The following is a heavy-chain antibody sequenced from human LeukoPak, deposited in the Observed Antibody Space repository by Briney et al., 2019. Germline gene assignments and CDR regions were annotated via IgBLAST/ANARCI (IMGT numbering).Heavy chain of an antibody. V-gene: IGHV3-30*18. CDR1: GFTFSSYG. CDR2: ISYDGSNK. J-gene: IGHJ4*02. D-gene: IGHD2-21*02. CDR3: ANGPYCGGDCYFPDY. Sequence: PGRSLRLSCAASGFTFSSYGMHWVRQAPGKGLEWVAVISYDGSNKYYADSVKGRFTISRDNSKNTLYLQMNSLRAEDTAVYYCANGPYCGGDCYFPDYWGQGTLVTVSS.